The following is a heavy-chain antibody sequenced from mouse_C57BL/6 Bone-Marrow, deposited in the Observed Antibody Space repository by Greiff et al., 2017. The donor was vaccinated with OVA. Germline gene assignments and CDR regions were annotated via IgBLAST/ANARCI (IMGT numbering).Heavy chain of an antibody. CDR1: GFSLTSYG. CDR2: IWSGGST. CDR3: ARDLYDYYAMDY. J-gene: IGHJ4*01. Sequence: VQLVESGPGLVQPSQSLSITCTVSGFSLTSYGVHWVRQSPGTGLEWLGVIWSGGSTDYNAAFISRLSIRKDNSKSQVFFKMNSLQADDTAIYYCARDLYDYYAMDYWGQGTSVTVSS. V-gene: IGHV2-2*01. D-gene: IGHD1-3*01.